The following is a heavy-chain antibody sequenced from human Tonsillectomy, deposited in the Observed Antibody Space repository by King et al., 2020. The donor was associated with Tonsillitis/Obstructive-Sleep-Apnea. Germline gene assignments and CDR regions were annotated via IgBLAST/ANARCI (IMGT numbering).Heavy chain of an antibody. D-gene: IGHD4-17*01. V-gene: IGHV3-53*01. CDR2: IYSGGGN. CDR3: ARDYGDLYFDY. Sequence: VQLVESGGGLIQPGGSLRLSCAASGFTVSSNYMSWVRQAPGKGLEWVSVIYSGGGNYYAASVKGRFTISRDNSKNTLYPQMNSLRAEDTAVYYCARDYGDLYFDYWGQGTLVTVSS. J-gene: IGHJ4*02. CDR1: GFTVSSNY.